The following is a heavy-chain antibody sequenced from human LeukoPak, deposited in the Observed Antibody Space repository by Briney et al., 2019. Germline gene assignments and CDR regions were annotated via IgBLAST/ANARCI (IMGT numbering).Heavy chain of an antibody. CDR3: ARAVTWIDP. V-gene: IGHV3-30*02. Sequence: GGSLRLSCAASGFIFSNYGMHWVRQAPGKGLEWVAFIQNDGNDKYYADSVKGRFTISKDNSKNTVDLQMNGLRAEDTAVYYCARAVTWIDPWGQGTLVIVYS. CDR2: IQNDGNDK. J-gene: IGHJ5*02. CDR1: GFIFSNYG.